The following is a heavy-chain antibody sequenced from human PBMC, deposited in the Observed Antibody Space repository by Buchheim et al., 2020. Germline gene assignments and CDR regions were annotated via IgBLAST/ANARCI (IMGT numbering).Heavy chain of an antibody. CDR3: ARLTGIKGVVISRWYFDL. D-gene: IGHD3-22*01. V-gene: IGHV4-59*01. J-gene: IGHJ2*01. Sequence: QVQLQESGPGLVKPSETLSLTCTVSGGSISSYYWSWIRQPPGKGLKWIGYIYYSGSTNYNPSLKSRVTISVDTSKNQFSLKLSSVTAADTAVYYCARLTGIKGVVISRWYFDLWGRGTL. CDR1: GGSISSYY. CDR2: IYYSGST.